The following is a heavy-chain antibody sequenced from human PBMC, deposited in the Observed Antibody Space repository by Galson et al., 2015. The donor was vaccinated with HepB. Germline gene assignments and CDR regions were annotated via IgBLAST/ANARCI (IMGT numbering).Heavy chain of an antibody. D-gene: IGHD2-2*01. V-gene: IGHV4-39*01. CDR1: GGSISSSSYY. CDR2: IYYSGST. CDR3: ARVGYCSSTSCPGY. J-gene: IGHJ4*02. Sequence: ETLSLTCTVSGGSISSSSYYWGWIRQPPGKGLEWIGSIYYSGSTYYNPSLKSRVTISVDTSKNQFSLKLSSVTAADTAVYYCARVGYCSSTSCPGYWGQGTLVTVSS.